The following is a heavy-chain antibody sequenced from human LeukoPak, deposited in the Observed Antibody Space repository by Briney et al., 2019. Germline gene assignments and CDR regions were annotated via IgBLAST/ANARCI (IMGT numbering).Heavy chain of an antibody. CDR1: GFTFSSYS. Sequence: GGSLRLSCAASGFTFSSYSMNWVRQAPGRGLEWVSGINWNGGSTDYADSVKGRFTISRDNAKNSLYLQMNSLRAEDTALYFCARMDSSPGSYMDVWGKGTTVTVSS. J-gene: IGHJ6*03. CDR3: ARMDSSPGSYMDV. CDR2: INWNGGST. V-gene: IGHV3-20*04. D-gene: IGHD6-13*01.